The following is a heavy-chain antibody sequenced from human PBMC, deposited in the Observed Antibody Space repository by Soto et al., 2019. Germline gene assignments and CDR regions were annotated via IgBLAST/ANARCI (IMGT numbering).Heavy chain of an antibody. D-gene: IGHD4-17*01. CDR1: GGTFSSYA. CDR2: IIPIFGTA. CDR3: ARELMATVVTGAFDI. Sequence: QVQLVQSGAEVKKPGSSVKVSCKASGGTFSSYAISWVRQAPGQGLEWMGGIIPIFGTANDAEKFQGRVTITADESTSTAYMELSSRRSEDTAVYYCARELMATVVTGAFDIWGQGTMVTVSS. J-gene: IGHJ3*02. V-gene: IGHV1-69*01.